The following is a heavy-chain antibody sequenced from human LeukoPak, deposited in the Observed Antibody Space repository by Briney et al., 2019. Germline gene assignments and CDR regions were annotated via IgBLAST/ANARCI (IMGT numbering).Heavy chain of an antibody. D-gene: IGHD3-10*01. CDR3: AKQGSSAVHYYYYMDV. Sequence: GRSLRLSCAASGFTFSSYGMHWVRQAPGKGLEWVAVICYDGSNKYYADSVKGRFTISRDNSKNTLYLQMNSLRAEDTAVYYCAKQGSSAVHYYYYMDVWGKGTTVTVSS. CDR2: ICYDGSNK. J-gene: IGHJ6*03. CDR1: GFTFSSYG. V-gene: IGHV3-33*06.